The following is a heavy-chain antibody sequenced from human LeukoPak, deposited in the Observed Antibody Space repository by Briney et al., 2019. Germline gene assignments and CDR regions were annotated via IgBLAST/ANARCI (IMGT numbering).Heavy chain of an antibody. CDR3: ARRAGAYSHPYDY. V-gene: IGHV3-48*03. Sequence: GGSLRLSCAASGFTFSSYEMNWVRQAPGKGLEWVSYSSSSGSTIYYADSVKGRFTISRDNSKNTLYLQMNSLRAEDTAVHYCARRAGAYSHPYDYWGQGTLVTVSS. CDR2: SSSSGSTI. J-gene: IGHJ4*02. CDR1: GFTFSSYE. D-gene: IGHD4/OR15-4a*01.